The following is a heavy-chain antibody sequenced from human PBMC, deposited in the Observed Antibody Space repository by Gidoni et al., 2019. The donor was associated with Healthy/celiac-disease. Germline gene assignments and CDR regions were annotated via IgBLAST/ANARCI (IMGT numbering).Heavy chain of an antibody. CDR2: IYYSGST. J-gene: IGHJ4*02. CDR3: AVAERSYYFDY. D-gene: IGHD1-26*01. Sequence: QVQLQESGPGLVKPSETLSLTCTVSGGSISSYYWSWIRQPPGKGLEWIGYIYYSGSTNYNPSLKSRVTISVDTSKNQFSLNLSSVTAADTAVYYCAVAERSYYFDYWGQGTLVTVSS. CDR1: GGSISSYY. V-gene: IGHV4-59*01.